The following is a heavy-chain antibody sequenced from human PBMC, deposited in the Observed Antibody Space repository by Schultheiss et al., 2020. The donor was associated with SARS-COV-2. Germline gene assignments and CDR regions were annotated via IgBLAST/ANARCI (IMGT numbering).Heavy chain of an antibody. V-gene: IGHV4-61*02. CDR3: AREIYSYGYFDY. J-gene: IGHJ4*02. Sequence: SETLSLTCTVSGGSISSGGYYWSWIRQPAGKGLEWIGRIYTSGSTNYNPSLKSRVTMSVDTSKNQFSLKLSSVTAADTAVYYCAREIYSYGYFDYWGQGTLVTVSS. CDR1: GGSISSGGYY. D-gene: IGHD5-18*01. CDR2: IYTSGST.